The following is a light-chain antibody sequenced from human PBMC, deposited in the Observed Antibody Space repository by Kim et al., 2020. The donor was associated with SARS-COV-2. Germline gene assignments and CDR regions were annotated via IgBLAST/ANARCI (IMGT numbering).Light chain of an antibody. J-gene: IGLJ3*02. CDR1: SGSIASDS. Sequence: NFMLTQPHSVSESPGRTLTISCTRSSGSIASDSVQCYQQRPGGAPTTVVFDPDERLSGVPDRFSGSIDTSSDSASLTISGLKTEAENDYCCQSYKATNRVVFGGGTQLTVL. V-gene: IGLV6-57*03. CDR2: DPD. CDR3: QSYKATNRVV.